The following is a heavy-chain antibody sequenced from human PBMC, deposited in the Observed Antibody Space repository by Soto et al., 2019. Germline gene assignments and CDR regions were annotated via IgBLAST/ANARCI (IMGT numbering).Heavy chain of an antibody. CDR3: ARGKRAARRGNWFDP. CDR1: GGSFSGYY. CDR2: INHSGST. D-gene: IGHD6-6*01. V-gene: IGHV4-34*01. J-gene: IGHJ5*02. Sequence: SETLSLTCAVYGGSFSGYYWSWIRQPPGKGLEWIGEINHSGSTNYNPSLKSRVTISVDTSKNQVSLKLSSVTAADTAVYYCARGKRAARRGNWFDPWGQGTLVTVSS.